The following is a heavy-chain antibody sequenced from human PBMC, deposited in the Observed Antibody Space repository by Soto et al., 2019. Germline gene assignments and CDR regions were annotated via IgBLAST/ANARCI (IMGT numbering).Heavy chain of an antibody. J-gene: IGHJ4*02. CDR2: ISGSNK. CDR1: GFTFSSYA. V-gene: IGHV3-23*01. Sequence: PGGSLRLSCAASGFTFSSYAMSWVRQAPGKGLEWVSIISGSNKYYADSVKGRFTISRDNSKNTLYLQMNSLRAEDTAVYYCARDYLVVPHRVIDYWGQGTLVTVSS. CDR3: ARDYLVVPHRVIDY. D-gene: IGHD2-2*01.